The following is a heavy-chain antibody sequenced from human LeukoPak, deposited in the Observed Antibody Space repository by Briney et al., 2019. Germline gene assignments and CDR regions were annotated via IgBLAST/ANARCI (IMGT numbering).Heavy chain of an antibody. CDR1: GFTFSSYW. D-gene: IGHD3-10*01. Sequence: GGSLRLSCAVSGFTFSSYWMHWVRQAPGKGLVWVSRIDRDGSRINYADSVKGRFTISRDNGKNTLYLQMNSLRAEDTAVYYCARDAYYGSGKFDYWGQGTLVTVSS. J-gene: IGHJ4*02. CDR3: ARDAYYGSGKFDY. CDR2: IDRDGSRI. V-gene: IGHV3-74*01.